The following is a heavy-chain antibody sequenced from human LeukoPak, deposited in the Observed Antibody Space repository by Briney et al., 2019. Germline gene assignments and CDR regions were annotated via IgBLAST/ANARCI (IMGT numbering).Heavy chain of an antibody. D-gene: IGHD6-13*01. CDR1: GGSISSGGYY. CDR2: IYYSGST. V-gene: IGHV4-31*03. Sequence: SQTLSPTCTVSGGSISSGGYYWSWIRQHPGKGLEWIGYIYYSGSTYYNPSLKSRVTISVDTSKNQFSLKLSSVTAADTAVYYCARGYFIAAAAFPFDYWGQGTLVTVSS. J-gene: IGHJ4*02. CDR3: ARGYFIAAAAFPFDY.